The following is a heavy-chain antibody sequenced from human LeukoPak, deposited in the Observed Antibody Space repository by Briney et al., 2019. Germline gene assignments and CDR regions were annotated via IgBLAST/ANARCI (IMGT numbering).Heavy chain of an antibody. J-gene: IGHJ5*02. CDR1: GYSFTSYW. CDR2: IYPGDSDT. V-gene: IGHV5-51*01. CDR3: ARVTGWLQFGNGWFDP. Sequence: GESLKISCKGSGYSFTSYWIGWVRQMPGKGLEWMGIIYPGDSDTRYSPSFQGQVTISADKSISTAYLQWSSLKASDTAMYYCARVTGWLQFGNGWFDPWGQGTLATVSS. D-gene: IGHD5-24*01.